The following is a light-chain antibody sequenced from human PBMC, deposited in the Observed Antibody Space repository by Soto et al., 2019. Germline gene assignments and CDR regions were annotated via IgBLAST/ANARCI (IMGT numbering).Light chain of an antibody. Sequence: EIVLTQSPGTLSLSPGERATLSCRASQSVSSSYLAWYQQKPGQAPRLLIYGASSRATGIPDRFSGSGSGTDFTLTISRLEPKDFPVYYCQQYGSPPTPFGQGTRREIK. V-gene: IGKV3-20*01. CDR1: QSVSSSY. CDR2: GAS. CDR3: QQYGSPPTP. J-gene: IGKJ5*01.